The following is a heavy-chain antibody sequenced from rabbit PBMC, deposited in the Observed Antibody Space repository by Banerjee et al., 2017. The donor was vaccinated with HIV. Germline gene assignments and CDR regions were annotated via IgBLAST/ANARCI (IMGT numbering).Heavy chain of an antibody. CDR2: MSNGDAST. J-gene: IGHJ6*01. Sequence: QEQLEESGGDLVQPEGSLTLTCTASGFSFSSSYWICWVRQAPGKGLEWIACMSNGDASTCYASWAKGRFAISKTSSTTVTLQMTSLTAADTATYFCARGASGSYYSYYYGMDLWGPGTLVTVS. D-gene: IGHD8-1*01. V-gene: IGHV1S45*01. CDR1: GFSFSSSYW. CDR3: ARGASGSYYSYYYGMDL.